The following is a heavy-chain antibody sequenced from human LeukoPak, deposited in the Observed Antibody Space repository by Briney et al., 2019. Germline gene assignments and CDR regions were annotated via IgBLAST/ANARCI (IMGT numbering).Heavy chain of an antibody. D-gene: IGHD3-10*01. CDR3: TKGFYDSGSSLSALDH. J-gene: IGHJ4*02. CDR1: GFTFSSYG. Sequence: GGSLRLSCAASGFTFSSYGMSWVRQAPGKGLQWVSGISVSGGTTHYADSVKGRFTISRDNSKHTLYLQMHSLRAEDTALYYCTKGFYDSGSSLSALDHWGQGTLVTVSS. V-gene: IGHV3-23*01. CDR2: ISVSGGTT.